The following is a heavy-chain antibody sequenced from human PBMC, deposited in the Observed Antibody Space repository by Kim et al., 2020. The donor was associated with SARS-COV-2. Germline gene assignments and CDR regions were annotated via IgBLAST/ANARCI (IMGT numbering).Heavy chain of an antibody. CDR3: ARLLWFGESYFDY. Sequence: GSLRLSCAASGFTFSSHWMHWVRQPPGKGLVWVSRINSDGSSTNYADSVKGRFTISRDNAKSTLYLQMNSLRAEDTAVYYCARLLWFGESYFDYWGQGTLVTVSS. D-gene: IGHD3-10*01. CDR2: INSDGSST. CDR1: GFTFSSHW. V-gene: IGHV3-74*01. J-gene: IGHJ4*02.